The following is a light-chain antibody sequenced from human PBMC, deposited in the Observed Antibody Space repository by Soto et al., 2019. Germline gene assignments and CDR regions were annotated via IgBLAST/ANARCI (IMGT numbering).Light chain of an antibody. CDR1: HSLLHITGETF. CDR2: EVS. CDR3: MQSTQLPPT. J-gene: IGKJ5*01. V-gene: IGKV2D-29*02. Sequence: DVVMTQTPISLSVATGQPASISCKSSHSLLHITGETFLFWYLQKPGQSPQLLIYEVSTRVSGVPDRFSGSGSGTGFTLEISRVETDDVGIYYCMQSTQLPPTFGQGTLLEIK.